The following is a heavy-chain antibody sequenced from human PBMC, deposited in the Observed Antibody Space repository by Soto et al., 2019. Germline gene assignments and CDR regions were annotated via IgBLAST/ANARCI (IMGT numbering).Heavy chain of an antibody. J-gene: IGHJ4*02. CDR1: GFTFSGYA. CDR2: ISGSGGST. D-gene: IGHD3-10*01. CDR3: AKAESYGLGTPFDY. V-gene: IGHV3-23*01. Sequence: PGGSLRLSCAASGFTFSGYAMSWVRQAPGKGLEWVSAISGSGGSTYYADSVKGRFTISGDNSKNTLYLQMNSLRAEDTAVYYCAKAESYGLGTPFDYWGQGTLVPVSS.